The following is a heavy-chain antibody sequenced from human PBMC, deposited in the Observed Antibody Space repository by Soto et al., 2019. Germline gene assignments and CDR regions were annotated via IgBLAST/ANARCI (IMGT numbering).Heavy chain of an antibody. CDR1: GGSISSYY. CDR2: IYYSGST. Sequence: KTSETLSLTCTVSGGSISSYYWSWIRQPPGKGLEWIGYIYYSGSTNYNPSLKSRVTISVDTSKNQFSLKLSSVTAADTAVYYCATGGIVVVRDAFDIWGQGTMVTVSS. CDR3: ATGGIVVVRDAFDI. D-gene: IGHD3-22*01. V-gene: IGHV4-59*01. J-gene: IGHJ3*02.